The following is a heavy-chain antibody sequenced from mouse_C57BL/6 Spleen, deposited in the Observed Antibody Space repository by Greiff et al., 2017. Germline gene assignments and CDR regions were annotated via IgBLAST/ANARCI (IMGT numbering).Heavy chain of an antibody. J-gene: IGHJ2*01. CDR1: GFNIKDYY. CDR3: TKDYYGSIDY. V-gene: IGHV14-1*01. CDR2: IDPEDGDT. Sequence: EVQLQQSGAELVRPGASVKLSCTASGFNIKDYYMHWVKQRTEQGLEWIGRIDPEDGDTEYAPKFQGKATMTADTSSNTAYLQLSSLTSEDTAVYYCTKDYYGSIDYWGQGTTLTVSS. D-gene: IGHD1-1*01.